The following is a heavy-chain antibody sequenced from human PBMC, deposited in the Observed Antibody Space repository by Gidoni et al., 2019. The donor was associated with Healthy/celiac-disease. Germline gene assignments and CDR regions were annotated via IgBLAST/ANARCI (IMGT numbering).Heavy chain of an antibody. Sequence: EVQLEQSGAEVKKPGESLKISCKGSGYSFTSYWIGWVRQMPGKGLEGMGIIYPGDSDSRYSPSFQGHLTMSADKSIDTAYLQWSTLKASDTAIYYCAIDTIAAGTFDVWGQGTMVTVSS. CDR1: GYSFTSYW. D-gene: IGHD6-13*01. J-gene: IGHJ3*01. V-gene: IGHV5-51*01. CDR3: AIDTIAAGTFDV. CDR2: IYPGDSDS.